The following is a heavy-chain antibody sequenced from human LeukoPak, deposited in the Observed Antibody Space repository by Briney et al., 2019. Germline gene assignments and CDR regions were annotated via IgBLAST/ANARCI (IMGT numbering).Heavy chain of an antibody. CDR1: GSIFSSYW. CDR2: IYPGDSDT. V-gene: IGHV5-51*01. J-gene: IGHJ6*02. Sequence: SLHISCQCSGSIFSSYWICVVRPLPGKGLEWMWIIYPGDSDTRYSPSFQGQVTISADKSITTAYLQWSSLKASDTAIYYCARHVRGMDVWGQGTTVTVSS. CDR3: ARHVRGMDV.